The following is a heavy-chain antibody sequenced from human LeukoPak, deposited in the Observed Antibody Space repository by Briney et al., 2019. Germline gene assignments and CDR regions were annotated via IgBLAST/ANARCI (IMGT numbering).Heavy chain of an antibody. CDR1: GYSISNVYY. V-gene: IGHV4-38-2*02. Sequence: SETLSLTCTVSGYSISNVYYWGWIRQPPGKGLEWVGSISHRGSTYYNPSLGSRITISLDRSKQKFSLKLTSVTAADTAVYFCARGAEYYAIWRGYAGYSDYWGQGISVTVSS. J-gene: IGHJ4*02. CDR2: ISHRGST. D-gene: IGHD3-3*01. CDR3: ARGAEYYAIWRGYAGYSDY.